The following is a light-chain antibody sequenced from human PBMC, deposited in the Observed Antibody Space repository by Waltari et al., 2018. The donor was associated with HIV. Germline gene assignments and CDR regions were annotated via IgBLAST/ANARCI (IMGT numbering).Light chain of an antibody. CDR3: GTWNSSLSAGL. CDR2: RRN. V-gene: IGLV1-51*01. CDR1: SSNIGNNF. Sequence: QSVLTQPPSVSAAPGQKVTISCSGSSSNIGNNFVSWYQQLPGTAPKHLIYRRNKRTSEIPRRCAGSKSGTSATRGTTGLQPGDEADYYCGTWNSSLSAGLSGGGTKLTVL. J-gene: IGLJ3*02.